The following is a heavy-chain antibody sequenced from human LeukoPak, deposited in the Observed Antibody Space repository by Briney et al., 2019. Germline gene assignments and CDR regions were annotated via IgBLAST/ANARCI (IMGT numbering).Heavy chain of an antibody. CDR3: AKDPGTTFYGMDV. J-gene: IGHJ6*02. V-gene: IGHV3-9*01. CDR2: ISWNSGTI. Sequence: PGGSLRLSCAASGFTFDDYAMHWVRQAPGRGLEWVSGISWNSGTIGYADSVKGRFIISRDNAKNSLYLQMNSLRLEDTALYYCAKDPGTTFYGMDVWGQGTTVTVSS. D-gene: IGHD4-17*01. CDR1: GFTFDDYA.